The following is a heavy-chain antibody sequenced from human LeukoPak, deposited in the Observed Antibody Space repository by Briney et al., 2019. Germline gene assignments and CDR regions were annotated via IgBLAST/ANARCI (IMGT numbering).Heavy chain of an antibody. V-gene: IGHV1-69*13. CDR1: GGTFSSYA. CDR2: IIPIFGTA. D-gene: IGHD6-19*01. J-gene: IGHJ6*03. Sequence: SVKVSCKASGGTFSSYAISWVRQAPGQGLEWMGGIIPIFGTANYAQKFQGRATITADESTSTAYMELSSLRSEDTAVYYCARDGVAVAGTGGYYYYYMDVWGKGTTVTVSS. CDR3: ARDGVAVAGTGGYYYYYMDV.